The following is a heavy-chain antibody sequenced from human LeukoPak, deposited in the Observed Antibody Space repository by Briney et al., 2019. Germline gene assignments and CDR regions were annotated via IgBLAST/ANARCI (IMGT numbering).Heavy chain of an antibody. V-gene: IGHV3-53*01. CDR3: ARRAGAYPHPYDY. Sequence: GGSLRLSCAASGFTFSDYYMSWIRQAPGKGLEWVSFIYSDNTHYSDSVKGRFTISRDNSKNTLYLQMNSLRAEDTAVYYCARRAGAYPHPYDYWGQGTLVTVSS. CDR1: GFTFSDYY. D-gene: IGHD3-16*01. J-gene: IGHJ4*02. CDR2: IYSDNT.